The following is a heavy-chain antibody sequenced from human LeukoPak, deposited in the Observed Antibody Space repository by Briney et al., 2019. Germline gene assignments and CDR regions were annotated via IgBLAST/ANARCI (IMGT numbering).Heavy chain of an antibody. CDR1: GFTFSSYS. D-gene: IGHD6-13*01. CDR2: IKQDGSEK. CDR3: ASYLAARAVVYYYYYMDV. V-gene: IGHV3-7*01. Sequence: GGSLRLSCAASGFTFSSYSMNWVRQAPGKGLEWVANIKQDGSEKYYVDSVKGRFTISRDNAKSSLYLQMNSLRAEDTAVYYCASYLAARAVVYYYYYMDVWGKGTTVTVSS. J-gene: IGHJ6*03.